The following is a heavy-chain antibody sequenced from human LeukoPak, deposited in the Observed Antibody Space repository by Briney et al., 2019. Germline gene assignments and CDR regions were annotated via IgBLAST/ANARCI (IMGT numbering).Heavy chain of an antibody. CDR2: ISAYNGNT. J-gene: IGHJ4*02. CDR1: GYTFTSYG. Sequence: ASVKVSCKASGYTFTSYGISWVRQAPGQGVEWMGWISAYNGNTNYAQKLQGRVTMTTDTSTSTAYMELRSLRSDDTAVYYCAREDCSSTSCLATFDYWGQGTLVTVSS. CDR3: AREDCSSTSCLATFDY. V-gene: IGHV1-18*01. D-gene: IGHD2-2*01.